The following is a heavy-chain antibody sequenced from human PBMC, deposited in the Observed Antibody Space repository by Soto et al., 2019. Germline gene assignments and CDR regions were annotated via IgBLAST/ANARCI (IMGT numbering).Heavy chain of an antibody. D-gene: IGHD3-16*01. CDR1: GFTFSSYA. Sequence: QVQLVESGGGVVQPGRSLRLSCAASGFTFSSYAMHWVRQAPGKGLEWVAVISYDGSNKYYADSVKGRFTISRDNSKNXXYLQMNSLRAEDTAVYYCARDLLGRTGGSWAYFDYWGQGTLVTVSS. V-gene: IGHV3-30-3*01. J-gene: IGHJ4*02. CDR3: ARDLLGRTGGSWAYFDY. CDR2: ISYDGSNK.